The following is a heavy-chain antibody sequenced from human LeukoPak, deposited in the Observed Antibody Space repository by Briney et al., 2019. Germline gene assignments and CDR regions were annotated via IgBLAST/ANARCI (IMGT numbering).Heavy chain of an antibody. CDR2: ISGSGGST. D-gene: IGHD4-17*01. CDR1: GFTFSSYA. V-gene: IGHV3-23*01. Sequence: GGSLRLSCAASGFTFSSYAMSWVRQAPGKGLEWVSAISGSGGSTYYADSVKGRFTISRDNSKNTLYMEMKSLRAEDTGLYYCAKQATSTVTRAYFDYWGQGPLVTVSS. J-gene: IGHJ4*02. CDR3: AKQATSTVTRAYFDY.